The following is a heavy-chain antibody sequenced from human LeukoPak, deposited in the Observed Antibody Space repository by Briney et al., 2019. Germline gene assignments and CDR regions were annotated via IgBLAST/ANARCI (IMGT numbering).Heavy chain of an antibody. CDR2: ISGKNGNT. D-gene: IGHD3-10*01. CDR1: GYTFTSYG. V-gene: IGHV1-18*01. J-gene: IGHJ3*02. Sequence: GTSVKVSCKASGYTFTSYGITWVRQAPGQGLEWMGWISGKNGNTNYAQKLQGRVTMTTDTSTSTAYMELRSLRSDDTAVYYCARGGSGAYGSGSYYTALDIWGQGTMVTVSS. CDR3: ARGGSGAYGSGSYYTALDI.